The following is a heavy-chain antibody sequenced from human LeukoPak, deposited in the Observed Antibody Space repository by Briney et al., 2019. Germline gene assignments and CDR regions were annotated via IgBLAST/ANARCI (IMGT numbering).Heavy chain of an antibody. Sequence: PSGTLSLTCAVSGGSISSSSYYWGWIRQPPGKGLEWIGSIYYSGSTYYNPSLKSRVTISVDTSKNQFSLKLSPVTAADTAVYYCARTVDTAMVTDWFDPWGQGTLVTVSS. CDR1: GGSISSSSYY. CDR3: ARTVDTAMVTDWFDP. CDR2: IYYSGST. V-gene: IGHV4-39*07. J-gene: IGHJ5*02. D-gene: IGHD5-18*01.